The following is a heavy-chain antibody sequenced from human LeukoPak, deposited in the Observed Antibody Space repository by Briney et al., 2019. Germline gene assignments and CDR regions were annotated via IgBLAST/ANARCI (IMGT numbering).Heavy chain of an antibody. CDR3: ARHLSDRTTVAGEFDY. CDR2: ISYSGST. CDR1: GGSFNNNF. D-gene: IGHD6-19*01. J-gene: IGHJ4*02. V-gene: IGHV4-59*08. Sequence: SETLSLTCTVSGGSFNNNFWSWVRQPPGKGLEWIGYISYSGSTNYNPSLESRATISVASSRTQFSLKVNSVTAADTAVYFCARHLSDRTTVAGEFDYWGQGILVTVSP.